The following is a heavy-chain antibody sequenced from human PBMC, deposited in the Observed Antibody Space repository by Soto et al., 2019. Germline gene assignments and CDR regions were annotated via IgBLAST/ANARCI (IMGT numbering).Heavy chain of an antibody. CDR3: ARDRYYDSRGNWFDP. V-gene: IGHV3-33*01. CDR1: GFTFISYG. J-gene: IGHJ5*02. CDR2: IWYDGSNK. Sequence: PWGSLRLSCAASGFTFISYGIHFFRQSPCKGLEWVAVIWYDGSNKYYADSVKGRFTISRDNSKNTLYLQMNSLGAEDTAVYYCARDRYYDSRGNWFDPWGQGTLVTVSS. D-gene: IGHD3-22*01.